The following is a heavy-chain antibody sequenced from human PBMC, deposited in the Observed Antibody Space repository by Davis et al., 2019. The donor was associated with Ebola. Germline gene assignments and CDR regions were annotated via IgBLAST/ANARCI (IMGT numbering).Heavy chain of an antibody. D-gene: IGHD5-12*01. V-gene: IGHV3-30*18. CDR2: ISYDGSNK. CDR3: AKGGGGSHLDY. CDR1: GFTFSSYG. Sequence: GESLKISCAASGFTFSSYGMHWVRQAPGKGLAWVAVISYDGSNKYYADSVKGRFTISRDNSKNTLYLQMNSLRAEDTAVYYCAKGGGGSHLDYWGQGTLVTVSS. J-gene: IGHJ4*02.